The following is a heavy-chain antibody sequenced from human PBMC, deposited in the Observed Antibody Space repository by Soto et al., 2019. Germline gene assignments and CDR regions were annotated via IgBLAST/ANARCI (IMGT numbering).Heavy chain of an antibody. J-gene: IGHJ4*02. CDR2: IIPIFGTA. CDR1: GGTFSSYA. CDR3: ARDGFGGGNYKNFDY. D-gene: IGHD4-4*01. Sequence: SVKVSCKASGGTFSSYAISWVRQAPGQGLEWMGGIIPIFGTANYAQKFQGRVTITADKSTSTAYMELSSLRSEDTAVYYCARDGFGGGNYKNFDYWGQGTLVTVPS. V-gene: IGHV1-69*06.